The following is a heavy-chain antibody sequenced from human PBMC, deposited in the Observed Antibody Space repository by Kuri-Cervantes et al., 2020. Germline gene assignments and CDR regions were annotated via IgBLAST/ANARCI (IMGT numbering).Heavy chain of an antibody. D-gene: IGHD4/OR15-4a*01. CDR1: GFTFDDYA. CDR3: AKAVLL. V-gene: IGHV3-9*01. CDR2: ISWNSGSI. Sequence: GGSLRLSCAASGFTFDDYAMRWVRQAPGKGLEWVSGISWNSGSIGYADSVKGRFTISRDNSKNTLYLQMNSLRAEDTAVYYCAKAVLLWGQGTTVTVSS. J-gene: IGHJ6*02.